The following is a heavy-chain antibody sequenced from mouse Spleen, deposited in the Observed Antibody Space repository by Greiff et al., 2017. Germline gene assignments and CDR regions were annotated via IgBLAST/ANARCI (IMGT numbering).Heavy chain of an antibody. D-gene: IGHD1-1*01. CDR3: ARLLRSDYFDY. Sequence: EVQLQQSGPELVKPGASVKISCKASGYTFTDYYMNWVKQSHGKSLEWIGDINPNNGGTSYNQKFKGKATLTVDKSSSTAYMELRSLTSEDSAVYYCARLLRSDYFDYWGQGTTLTVSS. CDR2: INPNNGGT. CDR1: GYTFTDYY. V-gene: IGHV1-26*01. J-gene: IGHJ2*01.